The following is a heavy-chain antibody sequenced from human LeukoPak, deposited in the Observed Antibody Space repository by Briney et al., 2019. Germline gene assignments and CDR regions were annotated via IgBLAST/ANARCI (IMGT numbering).Heavy chain of an antibody. CDR1: GGSFSGYY. CDR2: INHSGST. V-gene: IGHV4-34*01. D-gene: IGHD3-16*01. CDR3: ARALLGVGYYYYGMDV. Sequence: SETLSLTCAVYGGSFSGYYWSWIRQPPGKGLEWIGEINHSGSTNYNPSLKSRVTISVDTSKNQFSPKLSSVTAADTAVYYCARALLGVGYYYYGMDVWGQGTTVTVSS. J-gene: IGHJ6*02.